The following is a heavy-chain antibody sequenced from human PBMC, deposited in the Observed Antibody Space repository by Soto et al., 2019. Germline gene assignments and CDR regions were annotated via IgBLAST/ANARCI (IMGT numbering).Heavy chain of an antibody. Sequence: QVQLVQSGAEVKKPGASVKVSCKASGYTFSNYGISWVRQAPGQGLEWMGRVSPYNGNTNYEQKLQGRVTMTTDTCTSTAYMELRSLRSDDTAVYYCARDRGYNWNDGWFDPWGQGTWVNVSS. CDR3: ARDRGYNWNDGWFDP. CDR1: GYTFSNYG. D-gene: IGHD1-20*01. V-gene: IGHV1-18*01. J-gene: IGHJ5*02. CDR2: VSPYNGNT.